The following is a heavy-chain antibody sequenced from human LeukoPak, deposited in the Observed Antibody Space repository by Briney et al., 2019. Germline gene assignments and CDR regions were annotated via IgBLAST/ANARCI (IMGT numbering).Heavy chain of an antibody. D-gene: IGHD6-13*01. V-gene: IGHV3-48*02. CDR1: GFTFSSYS. Sequence: GGSLRLSCAASGFTFSSYSMNWVRQAPGKGLEWLSYISSSSSIIYYADSVKGRFTISRDNGKNSLYLQMNSLRDEDTAVYYCARDLLGSSWYNWFDPWGQGTLVTVSS. CDR2: ISSSSSII. CDR3: ARDLLGSSWYNWFDP. J-gene: IGHJ5*02.